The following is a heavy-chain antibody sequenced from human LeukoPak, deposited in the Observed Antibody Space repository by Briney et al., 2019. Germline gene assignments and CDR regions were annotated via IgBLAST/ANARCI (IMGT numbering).Heavy chain of an antibody. Sequence: RGSLRLSCAASGFTFSSYSMNWVRQAPGKGLEWVSYISSSSSTIYYADSVKGRFTISRDNAKNSLYLQMNSLRAEDTAVYYCARAQKGLLWFGELLKWGQGTLVTVSS. CDR2: ISSSSSTI. J-gene: IGHJ4*02. V-gene: IGHV3-48*01. CDR3: ARAQKGLLWFGELLK. CDR1: GFTFSSYS. D-gene: IGHD3-10*01.